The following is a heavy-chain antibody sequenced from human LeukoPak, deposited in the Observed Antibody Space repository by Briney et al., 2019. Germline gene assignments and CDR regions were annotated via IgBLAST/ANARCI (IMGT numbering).Heavy chain of an antibody. Sequence: ASVKVSCKASGYTFTSYAMHWVRQAPGQRLEWMGWINAGNGNTKYSQKFQGRVTITRDTSASTAYMELSSLRSEDTAVYYCARDPTQWLVFRTFEVKGYYFDYWGQGTLVTVPS. V-gene: IGHV1-3*01. CDR3: ARDPTQWLVFRTFEVKGYYFDY. J-gene: IGHJ4*02. D-gene: IGHD6-19*01. CDR1: GYTFTSYA. CDR2: INAGNGNT.